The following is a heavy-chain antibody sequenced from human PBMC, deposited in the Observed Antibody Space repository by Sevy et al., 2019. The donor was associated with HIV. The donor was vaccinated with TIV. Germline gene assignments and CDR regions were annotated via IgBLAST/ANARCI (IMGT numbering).Heavy chain of an antibody. J-gene: IGHJ3*02. CDR2: INSDGSST. CDR1: GFTFSSYW. D-gene: IGHD2-2*02. Sequence: GGSLRLSCAASGFTFSSYWMYWVRQAPGKGLVWVSRINSDGSSTSYADSVKGRFTISRDNAKNTLYLQMNSLRAEDKAVYYCSRRVFLGYCSSTSCYNDAFDIWGQGTMVTVSS. V-gene: IGHV3-74*01. CDR3: SRRVFLGYCSSTSCYNDAFDI.